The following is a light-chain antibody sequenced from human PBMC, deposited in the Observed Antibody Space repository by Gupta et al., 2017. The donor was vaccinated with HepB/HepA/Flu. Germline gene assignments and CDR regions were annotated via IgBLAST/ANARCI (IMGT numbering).Light chain of an antibody. Sequence: DVVMTQSPLSLPVTLGQPASISCRSSQSLVYSDGSTYLTWFQQRPGQSPRRLIYKVSNRDSGVPDRFRDSGSGTDFTLKISRVEAEDVWIYCCIQGTHLPFGGGTKVEIK. V-gene: IGKV2-30*01. CDR1: QSLVYSDGSTY. CDR2: KVS. J-gene: IGKJ4*01. CDR3: IQGTHLP.